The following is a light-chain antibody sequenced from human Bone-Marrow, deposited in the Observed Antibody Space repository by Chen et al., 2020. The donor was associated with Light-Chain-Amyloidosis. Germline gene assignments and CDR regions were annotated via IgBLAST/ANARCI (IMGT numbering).Light chain of an antibody. CDR2: RDT. V-gene: IGLV3-25*03. CDR3: QSADSSGTYEVI. Sequence: SYELPQPPSVSVSPGQTARFTCSGDDLPTKYAYWYQQKPGQAPVLVIHRDTGRPSGISERITGSNTGTTATLTISGVQAEDEADYHCQSADSSGTYEVIFGGGTKLTVL. J-gene: IGLJ2*01. CDR1: DLPTKY.